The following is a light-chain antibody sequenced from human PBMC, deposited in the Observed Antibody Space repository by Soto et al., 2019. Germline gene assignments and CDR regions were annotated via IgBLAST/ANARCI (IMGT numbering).Light chain of an antibody. Sequence: EIVLTQSPATLSLSPGERATLSCGASQSVSSYLAWYQQNPGQAPRLLMYDASNRATGIPARFSGSGSGTDFTLTISSLEPEDLAVYYCQQRSNWPPTFGGGTTVEIK. CDR1: QSVSSY. CDR3: QQRSNWPPT. CDR2: DAS. J-gene: IGKJ4*01. V-gene: IGKV3-11*01.